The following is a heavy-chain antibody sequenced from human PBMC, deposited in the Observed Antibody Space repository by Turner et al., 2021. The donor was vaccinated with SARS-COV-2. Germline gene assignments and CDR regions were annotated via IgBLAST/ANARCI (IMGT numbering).Heavy chain of an antibody. CDR3: ARHSPELRGDYFDY. CDR2: SYYSGST. V-gene: IGHV4-39*01. CDR1: SGSISSSSYY. Sequence: QLQLPESGPGLVKPSETLSLTCPVSSGSISSSSYYWGWIRQPPGKGLEWIGSSYYSGSTYYNPSLKSRVTISVDTSKNQFSLKLSSVTAADTAVYYCARHSPELRGDYFDYWGQGTLVTVSS. J-gene: IGHJ4*02. D-gene: IGHD1-26*01.